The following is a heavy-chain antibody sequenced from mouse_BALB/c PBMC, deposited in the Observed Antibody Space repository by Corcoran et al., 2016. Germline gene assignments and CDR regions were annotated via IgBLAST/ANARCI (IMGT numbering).Heavy chain of an antibody. J-gene: IGHJ4*01. V-gene: IGHV1-7*01. CDR2: INPSTGYT. D-gene: IGHD1-1*01. CDR3: ASYYGSSYARDY. CDR1: GYPFTSYW. Sequence: QVQLQQSGAELAKPGASVKLSCKASGYPFTSYWMHWVKQRRGQGLEWIGYINPSTGYTEYNQKFKDKATWTADKSSSTAYMQLSSLTYEDSAVYYCASYYGSSYARDYWGQGTPVTVSS.